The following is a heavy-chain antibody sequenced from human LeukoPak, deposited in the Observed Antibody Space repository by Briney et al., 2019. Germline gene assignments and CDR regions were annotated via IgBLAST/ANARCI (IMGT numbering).Heavy chain of an antibody. Sequence: GASVKVSCKASGYTFTSYDINWVRPATGQGLEWMGWMHPKSGNTGYAQKFQGRVAMTRHTSISTAYMELSSLRSEDTAVYYCARLGSVVPAALIDYWGQGTLVTVSS. D-gene: IGHD2-2*01. V-gene: IGHV1-8*01. J-gene: IGHJ4*02. CDR1: GYTFTSYD. CDR3: ARLGSVVPAALIDY. CDR2: MHPKSGNT.